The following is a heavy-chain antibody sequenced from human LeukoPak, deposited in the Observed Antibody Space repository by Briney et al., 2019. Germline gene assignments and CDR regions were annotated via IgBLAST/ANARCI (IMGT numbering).Heavy chain of an antibody. CDR2: IRSDGSNK. D-gene: IGHD3-22*01. CDR3: AKAWGSDYYDSSALAFDY. J-gene: IGHJ4*02. CDR1: GFTFSSYG. V-gene: IGHV3-30*02. Sequence: GGSLRLSCAASGFTFSSYGVHWVRQAPGKGLEWVAFIRSDGSNKKYADSVKGRFTISRDNSKNTLYLQMNSLRAEDTAVYYCAKAWGSDYYDSSALAFDYWGQGTLVTVSS.